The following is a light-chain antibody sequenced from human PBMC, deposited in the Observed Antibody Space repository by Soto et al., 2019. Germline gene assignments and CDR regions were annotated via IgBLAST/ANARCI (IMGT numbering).Light chain of an antibody. Sequence: DIQMTQSPSTLSASVGDRVTITCRASQSISSWLAWYQQKLGKAPKLLIYDVSSLESGVPSRFSGSGSGTEFTLTISSLQPDDFATYYCQQYNSYWTFGQGTKVEIK. CDR1: QSISSW. V-gene: IGKV1-5*01. CDR2: DVS. CDR3: QQYNSYWT. J-gene: IGKJ1*01.